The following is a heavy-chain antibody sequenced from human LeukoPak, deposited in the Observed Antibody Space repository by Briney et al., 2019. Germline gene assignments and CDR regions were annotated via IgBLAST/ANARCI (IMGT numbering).Heavy chain of an antibody. CDR2: INAGNGNT. V-gene: IGHV1-3*01. J-gene: IGHJ4*02. CDR3: ARNRYDFWSGLFDY. CDR1: GGTFSSYA. D-gene: IGHD3-3*01. Sequence: ASVKVSCKASGGTFSSYAISWVRQAPGQRLEWMGWINAGNGNTKYSQKFQGRVTITRDTSASTAYMELSSLRSEDTAVYYCARNRYDFWSGLFDYWGQGTLVTVSS.